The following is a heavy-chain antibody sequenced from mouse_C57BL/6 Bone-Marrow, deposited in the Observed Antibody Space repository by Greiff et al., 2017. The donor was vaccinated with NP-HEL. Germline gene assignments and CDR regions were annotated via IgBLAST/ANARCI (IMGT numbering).Heavy chain of an antibody. V-gene: IGHV1-69*01. Sequence: QVQLQQSGAELVMPGASVKLSCKASGYTFTSYWMHWVKQRPGQGLEWIGEIDPSDSYTNYNQKFKGKSTLTVDKSSSTAYMQLSSLTSEDSAVYYCARGDFYDGYCVPFDYWGQGTTLTVSS. D-gene: IGHD2-3*01. CDR1: GYTFTSYW. CDR2: IDPSDSYT. J-gene: IGHJ2*01. CDR3: ARGDFYDGYCVPFDY.